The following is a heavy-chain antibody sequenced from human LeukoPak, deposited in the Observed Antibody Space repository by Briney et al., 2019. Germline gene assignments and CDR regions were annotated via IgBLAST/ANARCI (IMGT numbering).Heavy chain of an antibody. Sequence: PSETLSLTCTVSGGSISNNYWSWIRQPPGKGLEWIGYIFYSGSTNYNPSLKSRVTISVDTSKNHFSLKLSSVTAADTAVYYCARHGFDPVQNVAHWYFDLWGRGTLVTVSS. CDR3: ARHGFDPVQNVAHWYFDL. CDR2: IFYSGST. V-gene: IGHV4-59*08. D-gene: IGHD3-10*01. J-gene: IGHJ2*01. CDR1: GGSISNNY.